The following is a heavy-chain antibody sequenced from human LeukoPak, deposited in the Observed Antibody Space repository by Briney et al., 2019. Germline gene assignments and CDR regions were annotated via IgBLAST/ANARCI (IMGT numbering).Heavy chain of an antibody. D-gene: IGHD3-10*01. CDR1: GFTFSSYG. CDR2: IRYDGYYK. Sequence: GVSVRLSCAASGFTFSSYGMHWVRQAPGKGLEWVAVIRYDGYYKYYADSVKGRFTISSDNSKNTLFLQMNSLRAEDTAVYYCAKDLKSMVRGACMDAWGQETTVTVSS. J-gene: IGHJ6*02. V-gene: IGHV3-30*18. CDR3: AKDLKSMVRGACMDA.